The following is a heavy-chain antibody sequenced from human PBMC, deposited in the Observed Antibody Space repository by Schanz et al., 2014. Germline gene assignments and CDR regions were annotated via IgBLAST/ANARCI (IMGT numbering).Heavy chain of an antibody. CDR3: AEGSYYYYYMAV. CDR1: GFIFRSFG. V-gene: IGHV3-33*01. J-gene: IGHJ6*03. Sequence: QGQLVESGGGVVQPGKSLRLSCATSGFIFRSFGIHWVRQAPGKGLEWVAVIWSDGTNEYYADSVKGRFTNSGYSAKYTVDLQMNSLRADDTAVYYGAEGSYYYYYMAVWGNGMTVNVSS. CDR2: IWSDGTNE.